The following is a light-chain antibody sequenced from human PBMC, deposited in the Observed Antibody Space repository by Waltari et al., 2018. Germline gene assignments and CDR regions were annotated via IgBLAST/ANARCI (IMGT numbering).Light chain of an antibody. V-gene: IGLV3-25*03. Sequence: SYALTQPPSVSVFPGQTARITCSGDALPNHSVYWYQHRPGQAPPLVTYKDPERHSGIPERFSGSTSGTTVTLTITGVQAEDEADYYCQSTDSSSTLYVFGPGTKVTVL. CDR3: QSTDSSSTLYV. CDR1: ALPNHS. J-gene: IGLJ1*01. CDR2: KDP.